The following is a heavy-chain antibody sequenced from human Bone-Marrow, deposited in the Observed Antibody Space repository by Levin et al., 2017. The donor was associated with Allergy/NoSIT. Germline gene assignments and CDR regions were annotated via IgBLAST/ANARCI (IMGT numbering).Heavy chain of an antibody. V-gene: IGHV3-74*01. CDR2: IDDGGSFT. D-gene: IGHD2-15*01. Sequence: TGGSLRLSCAASGFTLSRFWMHWVRQAPGKGLVWVSRIDDGGSFTDYADSVNGRFTISRDTAKNTLYLQMNSLGAEDTAVYYCARDVAGRSGFWGQGTLVTVSS. CDR1: GFTLSRFW. J-gene: IGHJ4*02. CDR3: ARDVAGRSGF.